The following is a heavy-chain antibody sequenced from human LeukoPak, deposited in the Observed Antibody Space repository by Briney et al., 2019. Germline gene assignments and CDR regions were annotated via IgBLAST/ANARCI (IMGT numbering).Heavy chain of an antibody. CDR3: AREIAADYYDNSGYSPEAFDV. CDR2: ISSSGKYI. Sequence: GGSLRLSCAASGFTFSAYSMNWVRQAPGKGLEWVSSISSSGKYIYYAASVRGRFTISRDNDKDPLLLQMNSLRGDDTAVYFCAREIAADYYDNSGYSPEAFDVWGQGTVVTVSS. D-gene: IGHD3-22*01. J-gene: IGHJ3*01. CDR1: GFTFSAYS. V-gene: IGHV3-21*01.